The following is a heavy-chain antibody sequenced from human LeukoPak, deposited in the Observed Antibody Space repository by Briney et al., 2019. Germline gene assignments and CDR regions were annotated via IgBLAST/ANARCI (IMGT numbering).Heavy chain of an antibody. J-gene: IGHJ4*02. CDR2: ISSDPSDK. CDR3: ASRIATAGSVDY. V-gene: IGHV3-30*03. CDR1: GFTFSYYG. Sequence: GGSLRLSCAASGFTFSYYGLQWVRQAPGKGLEWVSYISSDPSDKKYAESVKGRFTISRDNSKNTLHLQMNTLRAEDTAVYYCASRIATAGSVDYWGQGTQVTVSS. D-gene: IGHD6-13*01.